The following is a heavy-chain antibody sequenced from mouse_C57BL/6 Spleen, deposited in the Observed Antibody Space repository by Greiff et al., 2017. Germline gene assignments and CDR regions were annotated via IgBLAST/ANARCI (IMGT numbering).Heavy chain of an antibody. V-gene: IGHV1-9*01. CDR1: GYTFTGYW. D-gene: IGHD3-1*01. CDR2: ILPGSGST. CDR3: AREGTAQAPWFAY. J-gene: IGHJ3*01. Sequence: QVQLQQSGAELMKPGASVKLSCKATGYTFTGYWIEWVKQRPGHGLEWIGEILPGSGSTNYHEKFKGKATFTAVTSSNTAYMQLSSLTTEDSAIYYGAREGTAQAPWFAYWGQGTLVTVSA.